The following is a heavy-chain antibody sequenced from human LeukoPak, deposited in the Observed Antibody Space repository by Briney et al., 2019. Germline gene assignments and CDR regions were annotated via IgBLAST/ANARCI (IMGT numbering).Heavy chain of an antibody. V-gene: IGHV1-2*02. D-gene: IGHD3-9*01. Sequence: ASVKVSCKASGYTFTGYYMHWVRQAPGQGLEWMGWINPNSGGTNYAQKFQGRVTMTRDTSISTAYMELSRLRSDDTAVYYCARVYYDILTGWGGTAYDYWGQGTLVTVSS. CDR1: GYTFTGYY. CDR2: INPNSGGT. J-gene: IGHJ4*02. CDR3: ARVYYDILTGWGGTAYDY.